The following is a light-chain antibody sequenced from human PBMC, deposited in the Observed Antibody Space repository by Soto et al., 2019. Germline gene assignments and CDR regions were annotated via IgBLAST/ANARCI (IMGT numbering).Light chain of an antibody. V-gene: IGLV1-40*01. CDR3: QSYDSSLSRV. Sequence: QSVLTQPPSVSGALGQRVTISCTGSSSNIGEGYDVHWYQQLPGTAPKLLIYGNSNRPSGVPDRFSGSKSGTSASLAITGLQAEDEADSYCQSYDSSLSRVFGGGTKLSVL. J-gene: IGLJ2*01. CDR1: SSNIGEGYD. CDR2: GNS.